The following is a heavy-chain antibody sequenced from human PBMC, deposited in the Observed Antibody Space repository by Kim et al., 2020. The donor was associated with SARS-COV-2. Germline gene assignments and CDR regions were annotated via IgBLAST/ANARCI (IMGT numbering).Heavy chain of an antibody. CDR3: AKDRESYYYYYGMDV. V-gene: IGHV3-30*02. J-gene: IGHJ6*02. Sequence: DSVKGRFTISRDNSKNTLYLQMNSLRAEETAVYYCAKDRESYYYYYGMDVWGQGTTVTVSS.